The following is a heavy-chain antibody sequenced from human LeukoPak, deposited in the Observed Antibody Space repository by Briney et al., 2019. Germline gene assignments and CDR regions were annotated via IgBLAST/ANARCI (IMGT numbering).Heavy chain of an antibody. Sequence: ASETLSLTCTVSGGSISSYYWSWIRQPPGKGLEWIGYIYYSGSTNYNPSLKSRVTISVDTSKNQFSLKLSSVTAADTAVYYCARHEGTYYVWGSYRFDPWGQGTLVTVSS. D-gene: IGHD3-16*02. CDR2: IYYSGST. J-gene: IGHJ5*02. CDR3: ARHEGTYYVWGSYRFDP. V-gene: IGHV4-59*08. CDR1: GGSISSYY.